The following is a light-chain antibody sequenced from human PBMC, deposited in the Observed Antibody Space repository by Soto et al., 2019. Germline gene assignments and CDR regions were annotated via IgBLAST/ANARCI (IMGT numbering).Light chain of an antibody. J-gene: IGLJ1*01. CDR3: SSFAGTNNFV. CDR1: SSDVGGYDY. CDR2: EVS. Sequence: QSVLTPPPPASGSPGQSNTIPCTGTSSDVGGYDYVSWYQQHPGKAPKLMIYEVSVRPSGVPDRFSGSKSGKTASLTVSGLQAEDEADYYCSSFAGTNNFVFGTGTKVTVL. V-gene: IGLV2-8*01.